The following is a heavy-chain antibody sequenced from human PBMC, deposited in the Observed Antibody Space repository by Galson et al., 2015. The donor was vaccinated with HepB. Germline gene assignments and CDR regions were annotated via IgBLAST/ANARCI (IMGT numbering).Heavy chain of an antibody. D-gene: IGHD2-15*01. CDR1: GGSISSSSYY. V-gene: IGHV4-39*01. Sequence: LSLTCTVSGGSISSSSYYWGWIRQPPGKGLEWIGSIYYSGSTYYNPSLKSRVTISVDTSKNQFSLKLSSETAADTAVYYCAGCSGGSCYDYWGQGTLVTVSS. CDR2: IYYSGST. J-gene: IGHJ4*02. CDR3: AGCSGGSCYDY.